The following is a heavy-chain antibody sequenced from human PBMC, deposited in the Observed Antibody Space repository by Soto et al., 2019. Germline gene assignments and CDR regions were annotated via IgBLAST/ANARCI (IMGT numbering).Heavy chain of an antibody. CDR2: IIPIFGTA. Sequence: QVQLVQSGAEVKKPGSSVKVSCKASGGTFSSYAISWVRQAPGQGLEWMGGIIPIFGTANYAQKFQGRVTITADESTSTAYMELSSLRSEDTAVYYCARDIRRGYASSGYLFDIWCQGTMVTVSS. V-gene: IGHV1-69*01. D-gene: IGHD3-22*01. CDR3: ARDIRRGYASSGYLFDI. CDR1: GGTFSSYA. J-gene: IGHJ3*02.